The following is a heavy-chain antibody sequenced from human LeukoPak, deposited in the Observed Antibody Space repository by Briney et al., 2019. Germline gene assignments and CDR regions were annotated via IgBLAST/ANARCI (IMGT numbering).Heavy chain of an antibody. CDR2: IYYSGST. D-gene: IGHD3-10*01. V-gene: IGHV4-30-4*01. J-gene: IGHJ4*02. CDR1: GGSISSDDYY. Sequence: PSQTLSLTCSVSGGSISSDDYYWSWIRQPPGKGLEWIGYIYYSGSTHYNPSLKSRVTMSVDTSKNQFSLQLSSVTAADTAVYYCASLPPITLVRGVIKGYYFDYWGQGILVTVSS. CDR3: ASLPPITLVRGVIKGYYFDY.